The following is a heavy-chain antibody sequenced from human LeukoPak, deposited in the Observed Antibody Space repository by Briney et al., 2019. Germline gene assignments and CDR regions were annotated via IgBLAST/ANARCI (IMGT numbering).Heavy chain of an antibody. D-gene: IGHD2-15*01. Sequence: ASVKVSCKASGYTLTSYGISWVRQAPGQGLEWMGWISAYNGNTNYAQKLQGRVTMTTDTSTSTAYMELRSLRSDDTAVYYCARVSLYGVSGGSCYDYWGQGTLVTVSS. V-gene: IGHV1-18*01. CDR1: GYTLTSYG. J-gene: IGHJ4*02. CDR2: ISAYNGNT. CDR3: ARVSLYGVSGGSCYDY.